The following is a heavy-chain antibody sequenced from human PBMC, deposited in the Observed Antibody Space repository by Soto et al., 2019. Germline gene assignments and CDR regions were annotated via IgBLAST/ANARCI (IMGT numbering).Heavy chain of an antibody. J-gene: IGHJ4*02. CDR2: IYYSGST. Sequence: PSETLSLTCTVSGGSISSGGYYWSWIRQHPGEGLEWIGYIYYSGSTYYNPSLKSRVTISVDTSKNQFSLKLSSVTAADTAVYYCAKWQVPRRQVYFDYWGQGTLVTVS. D-gene: IGHD2-8*01. V-gene: IGHV4-31*03. CDR1: GGSISSGGYY. CDR3: AKWQVPRRQVYFDY.